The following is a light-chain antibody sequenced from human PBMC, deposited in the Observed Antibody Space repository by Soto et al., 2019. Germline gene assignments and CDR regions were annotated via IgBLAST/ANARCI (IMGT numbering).Light chain of an antibody. V-gene: IGKV3D-15*01. Sequence: EVVMTQSPATLSVSPGERATLSCRASQSVNSNYLAWYQQKPGQPPRLLIYGISTRATGIPDRFSASGSGTEFTLTISSLQPEHFAIYYCQQHTQWPITFGQGTRLEMK. CDR2: GIS. CDR3: QQHTQWPIT. J-gene: IGKJ5*01. CDR1: QSVNSN.